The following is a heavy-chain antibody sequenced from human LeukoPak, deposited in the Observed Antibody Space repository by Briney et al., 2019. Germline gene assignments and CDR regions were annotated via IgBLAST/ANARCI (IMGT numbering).Heavy chain of an antibody. V-gene: IGHV1-18*01. CDR2: ISAYNGNT. CDR1: GYTFTSYG. J-gene: IGHJ4*02. CDR3: ARVLGYDNSGYYSDY. D-gene: IGHD3-22*01. Sequence: GASVKVSCKASGYTFTSYGISWVRQAPGQGLEWMGWISAYNGNTNYAQKLQGRVTMTTDTSTSTAYMELRSLRSDDTAVYYCARVLGYDNSGYYSDYWGQGALVTVSS.